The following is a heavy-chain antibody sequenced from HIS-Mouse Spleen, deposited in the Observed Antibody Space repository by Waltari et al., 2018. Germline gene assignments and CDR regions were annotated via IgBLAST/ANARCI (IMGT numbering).Heavy chain of an antibody. CDR3: AREIPYSSSWYDWYFDL. J-gene: IGHJ2*01. CDR2: IYYRGST. CDR1: GGSISSSSYY. Sequence: QLQLQESGPGLVKPSETLSLTCTVSGGSISSSSYYWGWIRQPPGKGLEGIGGIYYRGSTSYNPSLKRRLTISVETSKNQFSLKLSSVTAADTAVYYWAREIPYSSSWYDWYFDLWGRGTLVTVSS. V-gene: IGHV4-39*07. D-gene: IGHD6-13*01.